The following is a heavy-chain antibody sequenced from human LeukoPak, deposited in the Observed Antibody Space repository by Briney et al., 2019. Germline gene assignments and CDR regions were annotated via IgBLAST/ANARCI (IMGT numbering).Heavy chain of an antibody. J-gene: IGHJ4*02. CDR1: GFTFSSYG. D-gene: IGHD4-23*01. CDR2: IWYDGSNK. Sequence: GGSLRLSCAASGFTFSSYGMHWVRQAPGKGLEWVAVIWYDGSNKYYADSVKSRFTISRDNSKNTLYLQMNSLRAEDTAVYYCAKDQGASRTVVTPGIDYWGQGTLVTVSS. CDR3: AKDQGASRTVVTPGIDY. V-gene: IGHV3-33*06.